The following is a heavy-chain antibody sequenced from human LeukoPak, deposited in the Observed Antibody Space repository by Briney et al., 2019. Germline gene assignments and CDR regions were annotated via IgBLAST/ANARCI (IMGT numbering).Heavy chain of an antibody. Sequence: ASVKVSCKAPGYTFTGYYMHWVRQAPGQGLEWMGWINPNSGGTNYAQKFQGRVTMTRDTSISTAYMELSRLRSDDTAVYYCARVPLGACSSTSCYYGMDVWGQGTTVTVSS. CDR1: GYTFTGYY. CDR3: ARVPLGACSSTSCYYGMDV. D-gene: IGHD2-2*01. CDR2: INPNSGGT. V-gene: IGHV1-2*02. J-gene: IGHJ6*02.